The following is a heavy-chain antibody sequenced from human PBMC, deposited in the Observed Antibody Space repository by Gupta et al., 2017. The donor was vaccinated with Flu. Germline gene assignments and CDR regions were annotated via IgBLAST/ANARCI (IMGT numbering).Heavy chain of an antibody. CDR3: SRHGSHHFAY. CDR2: IKEDGTER. D-gene: IGHD5-12*01. V-gene: IGHV3-7*01. Sequence: MAWVGQAPGKGLEWVANIKEDGTERYYVDSVRGRFTISRDNAKNSLYLQMNSLRVDDTAVDYCSRHGSHHFAYWGQGALVTVSS. J-gene: IGHJ4*02.